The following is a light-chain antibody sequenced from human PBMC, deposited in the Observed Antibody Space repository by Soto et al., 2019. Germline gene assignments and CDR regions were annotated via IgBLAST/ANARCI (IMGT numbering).Light chain of an antibody. Sequence: EIVLTQSPGTLSLSPGERATLSCRASQSVSSNYLARYQQKSGQAPRLLIYGASSRATGIPDRFSGSGSGTDFTLTISRLEPEDFAVYYCQQYGGSPRTFGQGTKVDIK. CDR1: QSVSSNY. J-gene: IGKJ1*01. V-gene: IGKV3-20*01. CDR2: GAS. CDR3: QQYGGSPRT.